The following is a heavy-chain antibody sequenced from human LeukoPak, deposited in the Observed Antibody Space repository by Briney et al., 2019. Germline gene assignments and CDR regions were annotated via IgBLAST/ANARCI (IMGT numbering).Heavy chain of an antibody. D-gene: IGHD2-2*01. Sequence: SETLSLTCTVSGGSISSSSYYWGWIRQPPGKGLEWIGSIYYSGSTYYNPSLKSRVTISVDTSKNQISLNLNSVTAADTAVYYCARGSRYCSSTSCYADFDYWGQGTLVTVSS. CDR2: IYYSGST. CDR3: ARGSRYCSSTSCYADFDY. J-gene: IGHJ4*02. CDR1: GGSISSSSYY. V-gene: IGHV4-39*07.